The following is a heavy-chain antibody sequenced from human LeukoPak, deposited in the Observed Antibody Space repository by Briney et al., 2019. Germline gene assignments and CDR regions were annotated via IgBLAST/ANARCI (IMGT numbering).Heavy chain of an antibody. Sequence: GGSLGLSCAASGFTFSSYWMSWVRQAPGKGLEWVANIKQDGSEKYYVDSVKGRFTISRDNAKNSLYLQMNSLRAEDTAVYYCARDPLPSGYDSGLFDYWGQGTLVTVSS. CDR2: IKQDGSEK. J-gene: IGHJ4*02. CDR1: GFTFSSYW. V-gene: IGHV3-7*01. CDR3: ARDPLPSGYDSGLFDY. D-gene: IGHD5-12*01.